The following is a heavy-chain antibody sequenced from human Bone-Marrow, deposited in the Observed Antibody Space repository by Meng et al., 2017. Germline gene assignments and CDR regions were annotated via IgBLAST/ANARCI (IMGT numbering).Heavy chain of an antibody. D-gene: IGHD3-3*02. V-gene: IGHV4-31*09. CDR1: GGSISSGGYY. J-gene: IGHJ5*02. CDR2: IYYSEST. CDR3: NWLDP. Sequence: QVQLQESGPGLVKPSQTLSLTCTVSGGSISSGGYYWSWIRQHPGKGLEWIGYIYYSESTYYNPSLKSRVTTSVGKSKDVAGRHFLPGVLALLSHCDNWLDPWGQGTLVTVSS.